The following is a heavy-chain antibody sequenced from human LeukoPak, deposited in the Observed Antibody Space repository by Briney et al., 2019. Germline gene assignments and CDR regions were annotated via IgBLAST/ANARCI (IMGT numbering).Heavy chain of an antibody. CDR3: ATAAGPPPGPYYFDY. J-gene: IGHJ4*02. CDR2: IYYSGST. D-gene: IGHD6-13*01. Sequence: SETLSLTCTVSGGSISSSSYYWGWIRQPPGKGLEWIGSIYYSGSTYYNPSLKSRVTISVDTSRNQFSLKLSSVTAADTAVYYCATAAGPPPGPYYFDYWGQGTLVTVSS. V-gene: IGHV4-39*01. CDR1: GGSISSSSYY.